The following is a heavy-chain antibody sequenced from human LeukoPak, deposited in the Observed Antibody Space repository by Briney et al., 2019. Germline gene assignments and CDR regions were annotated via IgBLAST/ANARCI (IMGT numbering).Heavy chain of an antibody. J-gene: IGHJ4*02. V-gene: IGHV3-21*01. CDR1: GFTFSSYS. CDR2: ISSSSSYI. Sequence: PGGSLRLSCAASGFTFSSYSMNWVRQAPGKGLECFSSISSSSSYIYYTDSVKGRFTISRDNAKNSLYLQMNSLRAEDTAVYYCARPRTYYDILTGYYIPSYFDYWGQGTLVTVSS. CDR3: ARPRTYYDILTGYYIPSYFDY. D-gene: IGHD3-9*01.